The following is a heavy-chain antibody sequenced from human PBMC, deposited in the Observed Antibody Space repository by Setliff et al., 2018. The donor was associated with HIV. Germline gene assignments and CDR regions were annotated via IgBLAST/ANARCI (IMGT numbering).Heavy chain of an antibody. D-gene: IGHD4-17*01. Sequence: SETLSLTCVVSGYSISSNDWWGWIRQSPGKGLEWIGYIYYSGSIYYNPSLKSRVTMSVDTSKNRFSLKLSAVTAADTAVYYCAKKGNGDYHFDYWGQGTLVTVSS. CDR1: GYSISSNDW. CDR3: AKKGNGDYHFDY. CDR2: IYYSGSI. V-gene: IGHV4-28*05. J-gene: IGHJ4*02.